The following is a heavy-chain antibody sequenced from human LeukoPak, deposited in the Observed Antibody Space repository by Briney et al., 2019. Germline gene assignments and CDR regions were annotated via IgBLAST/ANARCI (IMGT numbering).Heavy chain of an antibody. Sequence: GESLKISCKGSGYSFTSYWIGWVRQMPGKSLEWMGIIYPGDSDTRYSPSFQGQVTISADKSISTAYLQWSSLKAPDTAMYYCARRVHSSGWYVGEDNWFDPWGQGTLVTVSS. CDR1: GYSFTSYW. D-gene: IGHD6-19*01. V-gene: IGHV5-51*01. CDR2: IYPGDSDT. J-gene: IGHJ5*02. CDR3: ARRVHSSGWYVGEDNWFDP.